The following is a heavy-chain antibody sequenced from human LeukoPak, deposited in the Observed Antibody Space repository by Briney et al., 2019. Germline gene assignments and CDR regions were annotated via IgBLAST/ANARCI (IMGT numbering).Heavy chain of an antibody. Sequence: ASVKVSCMASVYTFTSYGISWVRQAPGQGREWMGWISAYISNANYAQKLQGRVTMTTDTSTSTASMDLRSLRSDGSGVCYCSRDKEWGHYRYLDIWGRETLHTVPW. V-gene: IGHV1-18*01. D-gene: IGHD3-16*02. CDR1: VYTFTSYG. CDR3: SRDKEWGHYRYLDIWGRETLHTVP. J-gene: IGHJ5*02. CDR2: ISAYISNA.